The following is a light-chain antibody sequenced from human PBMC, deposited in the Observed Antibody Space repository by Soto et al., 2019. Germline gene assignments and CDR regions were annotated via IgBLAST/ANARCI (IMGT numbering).Light chain of an antibody. J-gene: IGKJ5*01. CDR2: DAS. V-gene: IGKV1D-16*01. Sequence: DIQMTQYPSSLSASVGDRVTITCRASQAISTWLAWYQQKPGKAPKLLMYDASTLESGVPSGFSGSGSGTEFTLTISSLQPDDFATYYCQQYNSYPYTFGQGTRLEIK. CDR1: QAISTW. CDR3: QQYNSYPYT.